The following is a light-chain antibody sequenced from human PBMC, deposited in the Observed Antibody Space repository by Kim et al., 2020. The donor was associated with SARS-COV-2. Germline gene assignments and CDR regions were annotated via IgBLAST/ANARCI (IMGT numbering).Light chain of an antibody. V-gene: IGKV1-5*03. Sequence: GDRVTTTYRDSHGISSWLALYQEKPGKAPKLLIYKESSAESGVPSRFSGSGSGTEFALTISSLQPDDFATYYCQQYNSYTTWTFGQGTKVDIK. CDR2: KES. J-gene: IGKJ1*01. CDR3: QQYNSYTTWT. CDR1: HGISSW.